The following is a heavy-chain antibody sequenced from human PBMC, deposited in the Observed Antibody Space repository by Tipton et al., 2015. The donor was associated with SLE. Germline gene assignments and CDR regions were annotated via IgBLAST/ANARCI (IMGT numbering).Heavy chain of an antibody. CDR2: IYYSGST. J-gene: IGHJ2*01. Sequence: TLSLTCTVSGGSISSYYWSWIRQPPGKGLEWIGYIYYSGSTNYNPSLKSRVTISVDTSKNQFSLKLGSVTAADAAVYYCARRRYSSSSRPHWYFDLWGRGTLVIVSS. CDR3: ARRRYSSSSRPHWYFDL. D-gene: IGHD6-6*01. V-gene: IGHV4-59*08. CDR1: GGSISSYY.